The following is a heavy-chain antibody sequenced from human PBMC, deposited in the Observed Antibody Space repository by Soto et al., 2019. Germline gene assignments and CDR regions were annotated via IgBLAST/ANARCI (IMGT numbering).Heavy chain of an antibody. CDR3: ARDWTHYDSSGPGDY. CDR1: GGSFSSNA. Sequence: GASVKVSCKASGGSFSSNAINWVRQAPGQGLEWMGWINAGNGDTKYSQKFQGRVTITRDTSAITAYMELSSPRSEDTAVYYCARDWTHYDSSGPGDYWGQGTLVTVSS. CDR2: INAGNGDT. V-gene: IGHV1-3*01. D-gene: IGHD3-22*01. J-gene: IGHJ4*02.